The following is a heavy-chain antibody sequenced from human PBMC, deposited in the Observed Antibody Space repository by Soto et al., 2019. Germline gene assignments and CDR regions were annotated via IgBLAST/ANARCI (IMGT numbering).Heavy chain of an antibody. D-gene: IGHD3-3*01. CDR1: GFTFSSYG. V-gene: IGHV3-33*01. CDR2: IWDDGSNK. Sequence: QVQLVESGGGVVQPGRSLRLSCAASGFTFSSYGMHWVRQAPGKGLEWVAVIWDDGSNKYYADSVKGRFTISRDNSKNTLYLQMNSLRAEDTAVYYCARGDTDFWSGYSLSTLDYWGQGTLVTVSS. J-gene: IGHJ4*02. CDR3: ARGDTDFWSGYSLSTLDY.